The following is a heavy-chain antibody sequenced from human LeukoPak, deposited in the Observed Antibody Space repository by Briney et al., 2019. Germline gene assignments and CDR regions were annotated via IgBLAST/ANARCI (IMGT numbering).Heavy chain of an antibody. J-gene: IGHJ4*02. CDR2: ISSSGSSI. Sequence: GGSLRLSCAASGFTLSTYEMNWVRQALGKGLEWVSYISSSGSSIYYADSIKGRFTISRDNAKNSLYLQMNSLRAEDTAVYYCARGRVTGDYVRDFDFWGQGTLVTVSS. D-gene: IGHD4-17*01. CDR1: GFTLSTYE. CDR3: ARGRVTGDYVRDFDF. V-gene: IGHV3-48*03.